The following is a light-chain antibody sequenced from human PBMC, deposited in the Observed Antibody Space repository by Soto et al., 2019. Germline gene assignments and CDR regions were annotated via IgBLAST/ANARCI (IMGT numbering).Light chain of an antibody. V-gene: IGKV3D-20*01. CDR3: QQYGSSPIT. CDR2: DAS. CDR1: QSLSISY. Sequence: EIVLTQSPATLSLSPGDRATLSCGASQSLSISYLGWYQQKPGLAPRLLISDASSRATGIPDRFSGSGSGTDFTLTISRLEPEDFAVYYCQQYGSSPITFGQGTRLEIK. J-gene: IGKJ5*01.